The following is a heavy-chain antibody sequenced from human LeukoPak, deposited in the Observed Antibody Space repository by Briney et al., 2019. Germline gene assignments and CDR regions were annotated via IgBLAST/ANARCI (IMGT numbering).Heavy chain of an antibody. D-gene: IGHD6-13*01. J-gene: IGHJ6*02. Sequence: PSETLSLTCTVSGGSISSSSYYWSWIRQPAGKGLEWIGRIYTSGSTTYNPSLKSRVTISVDTSKNQFSLKLSSVTAADTAVYYCARLRPYSSSIPIPHKRYYYYDMDVWGQGTTVTVSS. CDR1: GGSISSSSYY. CDR2: IYTSGST. V-gene: IGHV4-61*02. CDR3: ARLRPYSSSIPIPHKRYYYYDMDV.